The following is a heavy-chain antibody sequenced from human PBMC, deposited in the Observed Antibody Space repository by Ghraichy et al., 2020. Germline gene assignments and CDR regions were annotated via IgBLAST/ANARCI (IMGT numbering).Heavy chain of an antibody. CDR3: AKDGEYPEIVVVPAAPFDY. J-gene: IGHJ4*02. V-gene: IGHV3-23*01. CDR2: ISGSGGST. CDR1: GFTFSSSA. Sequence: GGSLRLSCAASGFTFSSSAMSWVRQAPGKGLEWVSAISGSGGSTYYADSVKGRFTISRDNSTNTLYLQLNSLRAEDTAVYYCAKDGEYPEIVVVPAAPFDYWGQGTLVTVSS. D-gene: IGHD2-2*01.